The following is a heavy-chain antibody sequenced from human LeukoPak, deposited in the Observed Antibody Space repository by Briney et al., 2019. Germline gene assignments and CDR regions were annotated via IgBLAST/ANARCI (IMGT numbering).Heavy chain of an antibody. D-gene: IGHD3-22*01. CDR2: INTNTGNP. CDR1: GYTFTSYG. V-gene: IGHV7-4-1*02. J-gene: IGHJ4*02. CDR3: ARDLSYYYDSSAYKSRGFDY. Sequence: ASVKVSCKASGYTFTSYGISWVRQAPGQGLEWMGWINTNTGNPTYAQGFTGRFVFSLDTSVSTAYLQISSLKTEDTAVYYCARDLSYYYDSSAYKSRGFDYWGQGTLVTVSS.